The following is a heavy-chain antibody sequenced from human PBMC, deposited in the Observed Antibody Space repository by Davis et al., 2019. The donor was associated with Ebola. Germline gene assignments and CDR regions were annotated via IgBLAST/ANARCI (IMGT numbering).Heavy chain of an antibody. J-gene: IGHJ6*02. CDR2: INVYKGYT. D-gene: IGHD2-2*01. Sequence: ASVKVSCKASGYIFTSYGITWVRQAPGQGLEWMGWINVYKGYTNYAQKFQGRVTMTTDTSTSIVYMELRSLRSDDTAVYYCASGHCSSTSCYHYYYGMDVWGQGTTVTVSS. CDR3: ASGHCSSTSCYHYYYGMDV. V-gene: IGHV1-18*01. CDR1: GYIFTSYG.